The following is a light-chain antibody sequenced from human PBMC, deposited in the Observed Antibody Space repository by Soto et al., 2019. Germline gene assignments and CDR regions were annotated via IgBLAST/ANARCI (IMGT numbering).Light chain of an antibody. CDR3: QTWGTGIV. V-gene: IGLV4-69*01. CDR1: SGHSSYA. CDR2: LNSDGSH. J-gene: IGLJ2*01. Sequence: QSVLTQSPSASASLGASVKLTCTLSSGHSSYAIAWHQQQPEKGLRYLMKLNSDGSHSKGDGIPDRFSGSSSGAERYLTISSLQSEDEADYYCQTWGTGIVFGGGTQLTVL.